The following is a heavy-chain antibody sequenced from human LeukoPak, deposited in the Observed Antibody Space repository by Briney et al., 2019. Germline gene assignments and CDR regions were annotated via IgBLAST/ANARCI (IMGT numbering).Heavy chain of an antibody. CDR2: NSGSGGST. J-gene: IGHJ3*02. CDR1: GFTFCSYA. D-gene: IGHD4-17*01. CDR3: AGDRDDYGDPDAFDM. Sequence: GGSLTLSCAASGFTFCSYAMKWVRQARGKGVEWVSNNSGSGGSTYYADAVKGRFTISRDNSKNTLYMQINSLRADDTAVYYCAGDRDDYGDPDAFDMWGQGTMVTVSS. V-gene: IGHV3-23*01.